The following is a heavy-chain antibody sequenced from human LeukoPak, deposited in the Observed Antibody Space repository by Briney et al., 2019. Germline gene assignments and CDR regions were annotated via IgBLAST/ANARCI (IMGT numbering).Heavy chain of an antibody. D-gene: IGHD5-12*01. CDR1: GYTFTGYY. J-gene: IGHJ4*02. V-gene: IGHV1-2*02. Sequence: GASVNVSCKASGYTFTGYYMHWVRQAPGRGLEWMGGINPNNDDTNYAQKFQERITMTRDTSITTAYMELNRLRSDDTAVYYCARMGDQSGYDSDFDYWGQGTLVTVSS. CDR2: INPNNDDT. CDR3: ARMGDQSGYDSDFDY.